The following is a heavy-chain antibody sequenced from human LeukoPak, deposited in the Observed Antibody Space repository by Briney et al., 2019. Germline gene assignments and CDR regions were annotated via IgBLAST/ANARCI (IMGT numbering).Heavy chain of an antibody. CDR2: IIPILGIA. CDR1: GGTFNSYT. J-gene: IGHJ5*02. CDR3: ARGLGWTTSNWFDP. D-gene: IGHD4-11*01. V-gene: IGHV1-69*02. Sequence: SVKVSCKASGGTFNSYTISWVRQAPGQGLEWMGRIIPILGIANYAQKFQGRVTITADKSTSTAYMELSSPRAQDTAVYFCARGLGWTTSNWFDPLGQGTPLSDSS.